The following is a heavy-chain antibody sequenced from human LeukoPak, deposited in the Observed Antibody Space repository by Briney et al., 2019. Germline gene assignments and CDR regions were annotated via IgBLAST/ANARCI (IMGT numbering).Heavy chain of an antibody. V-gene: IGHV1-69*05. D-gene: IGHD2-2*01. Sequence: GASVKVSCKASGYTFTGYYMHWVRQAPGQGLEWMGGIIPIFGTANCAQKFQGRVTITTDESTSTAYMELSSLRSEDTAVYYCARMQPTLGYCSSTSCYDAFDIWGQGTMVTVSS. J-gene: IGHJ3*02. CDR3: ARMQPTLGYCSSTSCYDAFDI. CDR2: IIPIFGTA. CDR1: GYTFTGYY.